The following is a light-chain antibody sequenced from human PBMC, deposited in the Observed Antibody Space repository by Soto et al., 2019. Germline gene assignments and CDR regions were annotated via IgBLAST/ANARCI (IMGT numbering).Light chain of an antibody. CDR3: QQRSNWPLT. V-gene: IGKV3-11*01. CDR2: DVS. Sequence: EIVLTQSPGTLSLSPGERATLSCRASQSVSSNYVAWYQQKPGQAPRRLIYDVSNRASGVPARFSGSGSGTDFTLTISSLEPADFAVYYCQQRSNWPLTFGGGTKVDI. CDR1: QSVSSN. J-gene: IGKJ4*01.